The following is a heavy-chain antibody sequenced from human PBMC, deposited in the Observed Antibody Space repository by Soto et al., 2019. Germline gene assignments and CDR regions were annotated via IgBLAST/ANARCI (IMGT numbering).Heavy chain of an antibody. V-gene: IGHV3-23*01. CDR1: GFTFRSYF. J-gene: IGHJ4*02. Sequence: GGSLRLSCATSGFTFRSYFISWVRQASGKGLEWVSAISGSGGSTYYGDSVKGRFTISRDNSKNTLYLQMDSLRAEDTAVYYCSRDDSDWFFNWGRGTLVTVSS. CDR2: ISGSGGST. CDR3: SRDDSDWFFN. D-gene: IGHD3-9*01.